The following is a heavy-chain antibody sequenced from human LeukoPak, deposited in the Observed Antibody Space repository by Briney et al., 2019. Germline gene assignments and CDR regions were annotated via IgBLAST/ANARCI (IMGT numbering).Heavy chain of an antibody. Sequence: GESLKISCKGSGYSFTNHWIGWVRQMPGKGLEWMGIIYPGDSDTRYSPSLQGQVAISADKSISTAYLQWSSLKASDTAMYYCARQRSFTGNNRDFDYWGQGTLVTVSS. V-gene: IGHV5-51*01. J-gene: IGHJ4*02. CDR1: GYSFTNHW. CDR2: IYPGDSDT. D-gene: IGHD1/OR15-1a*01. CDR3: ARQRSFTGNNRDFDY.